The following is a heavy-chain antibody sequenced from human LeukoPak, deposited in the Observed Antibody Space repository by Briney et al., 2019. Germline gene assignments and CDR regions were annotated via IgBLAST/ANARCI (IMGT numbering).Heavy chain of an antibody. J-gene: IGHJ4*02. Sequence: GGSLRLSCAASGFTSSGSAMHWVRQASGKGLEWVGRIRSKANSYATAYAASVKGRFTISRDDSKNTAYLQMNSLKTEDTAVYYCTRIGAYCGGDCYSSIDYWGQGTLVTVSS. V-gene: IGHV3-73*01. CDR3: TRIGAYCGGDCYSSIDY. CDR1: GFTSSGSA. CDR2: IRSKANSYAT. D-gene: IGHD2-21*02.